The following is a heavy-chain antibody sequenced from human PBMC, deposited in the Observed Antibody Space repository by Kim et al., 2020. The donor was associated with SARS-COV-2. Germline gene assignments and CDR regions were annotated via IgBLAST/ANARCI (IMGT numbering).Heavy chain of an antibody. V-gene: IGHV3-53*01. D-gene: IGHD6-13*01. CDR3: ARTAAAGEIDC. Sequence: GGSLRLSCAASGFTVSTTYMNWVRQTPRKGLEWVSVIYSGGHTYHADTPKGRFFISRDFSKNTVFLQLNNLGVEDTAVYYCARTAAAGEIDCWGPGTLVTVSS. CDR1: GFTVSTTY. J-gene: IGHJ1*01. CDR2: IYSGGHT.